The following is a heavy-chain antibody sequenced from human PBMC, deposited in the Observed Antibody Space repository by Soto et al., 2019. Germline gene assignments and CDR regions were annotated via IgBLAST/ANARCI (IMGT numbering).Heavy chain of an antibody. D-gene: IGHD3-22*01. CDR3: AREATFDSSGSHAFDI. CDR2: IYYSGST. CDR1: GGSISSYY. Sequence: SETLSLTCTVSGGSISSYYWSWIRQPPGKGLEWIGYIYYSGSTNYNPSLKSRVTISVDTSKNQFSLKPSSVTAADTAVYYCAREATFDSSGSHAFDIWGQGTMVTVSS. J-gene: IGHJ3*02. V-gene: IGHV4-59*01.